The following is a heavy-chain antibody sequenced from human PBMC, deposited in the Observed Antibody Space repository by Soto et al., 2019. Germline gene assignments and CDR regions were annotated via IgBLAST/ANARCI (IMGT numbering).Heavy chain of an antibody. V-gene: IGHV1-69*06. CDR3: ARDLGFMDILTGYYLRTGGGMDV. CDR2: IIPIFGTA. CDR1: GGTFSSYA. Sequence: QVQLVQSGAEVKKPGSSVKVSCKASGGTFSSYAISWVRQAPGQGLEWMGGIIPIFGTANYAQKFQGRVTITADKSTSTAYMELSSLRSEDTAVYYCARDLGFMDILTGYYLRTGGGMDVWGQGTTVTVSS. J-gene: IGHJ6*02. D-gene: IGHD3-9*01.